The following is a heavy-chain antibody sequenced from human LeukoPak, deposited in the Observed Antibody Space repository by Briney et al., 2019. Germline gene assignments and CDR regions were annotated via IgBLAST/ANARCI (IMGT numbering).Heavy chain of an antibody. D-gene: IGHD5-18*01. CDR3: ARARGYSYSDY. J-gene: IGHJ4*02. Sequence: SETLSLTCTVSGGSISSSSYYWGWIRQPPGKGLEWIGSIYYSGSTYYNPSLKSRVTISVDTSKNQFSLKLNSVTAADTAVYYCARARGYSYSDYWGQGTLVTVSS. V-gene: IGHV4-39*07. CDR1: GGSISSSSYY. CDR2: IYYSGST.